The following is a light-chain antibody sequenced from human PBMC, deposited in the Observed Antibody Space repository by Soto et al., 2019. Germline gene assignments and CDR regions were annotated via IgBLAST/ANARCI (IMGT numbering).Light chain of an antibody. CDR2: EVT. Sequence: QSALTQPASVSGSPGQSITISCTGTSGDIGSYNRVSWYQQHPGKAPKLIIYEVTDRPSGVSNRFSGSKSGNTASLTISGLQAEDEAEYYCAVWDDGLDAWMFGGGTKVTVL. J-gene: IGLJ3*02. CDR3: AVWDDGLDAWM. CDR1: SGDIGSYNR. V-gene: IGLV2-14*01.